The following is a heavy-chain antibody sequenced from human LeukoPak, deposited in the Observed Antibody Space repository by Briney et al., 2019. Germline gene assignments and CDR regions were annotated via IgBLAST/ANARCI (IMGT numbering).Heavy chain of an antibody. V-gene: IGHV3-7*01. D-gene: IGHD6-19*01. Sequence: PGGSLRPSCAASRFTLSNYWMSWVRQAPGKGLEWVANIKQDGSETYYVDSVKGRFTISRDNAKNSLSLQMNSLRAEDTAVYYCARQRGSGGLDYWGQGTLVTVSS. CDR3: ARQRGSGGLDY. CDR2: IKQDGSET. CDR1: RFTLSNYW. J-gene: IGHJ4*02.